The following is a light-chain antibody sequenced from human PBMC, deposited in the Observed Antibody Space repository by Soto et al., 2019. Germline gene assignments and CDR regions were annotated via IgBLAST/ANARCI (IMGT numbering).Light chain of an antibody. CDR2: GAS. J-gene: IGKJ1*01. CDR1: QSVGNSF. V-gene: IGKV3-20*01. Sequence: EIVVTQSPGTLSLSPGERATLSCRASQSVGNSFLAWYQQAPGQAPRLLIYGASSRATGIPDRFSGSGSGTEFTLTISRLEPEDFAVYFCHQYGSSPATFGQGTKVEIK. CDR3: HQYGSSPAT.